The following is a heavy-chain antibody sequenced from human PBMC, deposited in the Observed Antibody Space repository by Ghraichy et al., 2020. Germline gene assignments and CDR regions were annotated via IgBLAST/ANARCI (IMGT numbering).Heavy chain of an antibody. CDR1: GGSISNYY. Sequence: SETLSLTCTVSGGSISNYYWSWIRQPPGKGLEWIWYSCYSGSTNYNPSLKSRVTISVDTSKNQFSLKLSSVTAADTAMYYCASSRWYTFDYWGQGTRVTVTS. CDR2: SCYSGST. V-gene: IGHV4-59*01. J-gene: IGHJ4*02. D-gene: IGHD4-23*01. CDR3: ASSRWYTFDY.